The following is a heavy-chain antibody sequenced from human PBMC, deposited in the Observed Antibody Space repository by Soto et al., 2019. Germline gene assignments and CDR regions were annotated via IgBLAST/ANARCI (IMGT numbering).Heavy chain of an antibody. V-gene: IGHV4-59*01. CDR2: IYYSGST. CDR1: GGSISRYF. Sequence: SETLSLTCTVSGGSISRYFWSWILQPPGKGLEWIGYIYYSGSTNYNPSLKSRVTISVDTSKNQFSLKLSSVTAADTAMYYCARTYDSSGPNSGGYGFDIWGQGTMVTVSS. J-gene: IGHJ3*02. CDR3: ARTYDSSGPNSGGYGFDI. D-gene: IGHD3-22*01.